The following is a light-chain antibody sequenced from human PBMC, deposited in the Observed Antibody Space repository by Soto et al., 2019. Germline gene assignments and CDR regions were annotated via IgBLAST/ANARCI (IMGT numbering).Light chain of an antibody. Sequence: EVVLTQSPVTLALSPGDRATLSCRTSHSVDIYLAWYQQKPGQAPRLLIYDASNRATGIPARFSGSGSGTDFTLTISSLEPEEFAVYYCQQRKFWPPLTFGGGIKVELK. CDR2: DAS. CDR1: HSVDIY. CDR3: QQRKFWPPLT. J-gene: IGKJ4*01. V-gene: IGKV3-11*01.